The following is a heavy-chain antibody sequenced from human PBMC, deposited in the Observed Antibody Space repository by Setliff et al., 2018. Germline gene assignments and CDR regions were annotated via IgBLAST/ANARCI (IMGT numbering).Heavy chain of an antibody. Sequence: ASVKVSCKASGYTFTSYAMHWVRQAPGQRLEWMGWINAGNGNTKYSQKFQGRVTITRDTAASTAYMELSSLRSEDTAVYYCARYRAYSSSWFLWFDPWGQGTLVTVSS. CDR2: INAGNGNT. V-gene: IGHV1-3*01. CDR3: ARYRAYSSSWFLWFDP. CDR1: GYTFTSYA. J-gene: IGHJ5*02. D-gene: IGHD6-13*01.